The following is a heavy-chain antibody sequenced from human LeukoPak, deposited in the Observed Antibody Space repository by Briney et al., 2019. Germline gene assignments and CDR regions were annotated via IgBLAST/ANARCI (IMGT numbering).Heavy chain of an antibody. CDR3: ACTAYYYYYLDV. V-gene: IGHV3-23*01. Sequence: PGGSLRLSCAASGFTLSSHAMSSVRQAPGKWLEWVSAVSGSGDNTYYADSVKGRFTISRDNSTNTLYLHMSSLRAEDTAVYYCACTAYYYYYLDVWGKGTTVTVSS. J-gene: IGHJ6*03. D-gene: IGHD5-18*01. CDR2: VSGSGDNT. CDR1: GFTLSSHA.